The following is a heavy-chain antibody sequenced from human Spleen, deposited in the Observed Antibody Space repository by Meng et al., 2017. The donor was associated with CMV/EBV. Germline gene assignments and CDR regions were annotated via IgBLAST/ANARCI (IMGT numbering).Heavy chain of an antibody. D-gene: IGHD2-2*01. CDR2: VKSKTDGETT. Sequence: GESLKISCAASGFTFINAWMSWVRQAPGKGLEWVGRVKSKTDGETTDYAAPVKGRFTISRDDSKNTLYLQMNSLKTEDTAVYYCTTRVTCNSSSCYRGWGQGTLVTVSS. CDR1: GFTFINAW. V-gene: IGHV3-15*01. CDR3: TTRVTCNSSSCYRG. J-gene: IGHJ4*02.